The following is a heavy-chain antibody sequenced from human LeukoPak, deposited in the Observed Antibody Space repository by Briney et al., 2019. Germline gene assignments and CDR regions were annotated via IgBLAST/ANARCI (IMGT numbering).Heavy chain of an antibody. Sequence: SETLSLTCTVSGGSISSHYWSWIRQPAGKGLEWIGHVYTFGITNYNPSLKSRVTMSLDTSKKQFSLILSSVTAADTAVYYCARDKYCGSGSCGKYNWFDPWGQGTLVTVSS. CDR2: VYTFGIT. CDR1: GGSISSHY. CDR3: ARDKYCGSGSCGKYNWFDP. V-gene: IGHV4-4*07. D-gene: IGHD3-10*01. J-gene: IGHJ5*02.